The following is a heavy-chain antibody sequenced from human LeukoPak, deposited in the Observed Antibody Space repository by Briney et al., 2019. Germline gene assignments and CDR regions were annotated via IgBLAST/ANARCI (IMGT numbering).Heavy chain of an antibody. V-gene: IGHV3-33*01. Sequence: PGRSLRLSCAASGFTFSSYGMHWVRQAPGKGLEWVAVIWYDGSNKYYADSVKGRFTISRDNSKNTLYLQMNSLRAEDKAVYYCARVGIVVVDDAFDIWGQGTMVTVSS. D-gene: IGHD3-22*01. J-gene: IGHJ3*02. CDR2: IWYDGSNK. CDR1: GFTFSSYG. CDR3: ARVGIVVVDDAFDI.